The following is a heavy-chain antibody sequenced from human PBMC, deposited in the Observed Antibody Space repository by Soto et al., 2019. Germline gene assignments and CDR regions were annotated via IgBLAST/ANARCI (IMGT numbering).Heavy chain of an antibody. V-gene: IGHV1-69*13. D-gene: IGHD1-26*01. CDR1: GGTFSSYA. CDR3: ARSIVGATKYFDY. CDR2: IIPIFGTA. Sequence: SVKVSCKASGGTFSSYAISWVRQAPGQGLEWMGGIIPIFGTANYAQKFQGRVTITADESTSTAYMGLSSLRSEDTAVYYCARSIVGATKYFDYWGQGTLVTVSS. J-gene: IGHJ4*02.